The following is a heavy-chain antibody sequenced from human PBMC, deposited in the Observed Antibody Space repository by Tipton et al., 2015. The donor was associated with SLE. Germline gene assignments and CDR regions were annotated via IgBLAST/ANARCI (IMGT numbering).Heavy chain of an antibody. CDR1: GGSLSNYY. Sequence: TLSLTCTVSGGSLSNYYWNWIRQPPGRGLEWIRCIYHSGSTSYSPSLESRVTISVDTSKNQFSLKMTSVTAADTAVYYCARGSGTYYSYYYMDVWGKGTTVTVSS. V-gene: IGHV4-59*01. D-gene: IGHD1-26*01. CDR2: IYHSGST. CDR3: ARGSGTYYSYYYMDV. J-gene: IGHJ6*03.